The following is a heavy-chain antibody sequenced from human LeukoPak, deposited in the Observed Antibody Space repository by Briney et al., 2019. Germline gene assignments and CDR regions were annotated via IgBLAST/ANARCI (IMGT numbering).Heavy chain of an antibody. Sequence: PGGSLRLSCAASGFTFSSYAMSWVRQAPGKGLEWVSAISGSGGSTYYADTVKGRFTISRDNSKNTLYLQMNSLRAEDTAVYYCAKGTGNYYGGPDYWGQGTLVTVSS. J-gene: IGHJ4*02. D-gene: IGHD3-10*01. CDR1: GFTFSSYA. V-gene: IGHV3-23*01. CDR2: ISGSGGST. CDR3: AKGTGNYYGGPDY.